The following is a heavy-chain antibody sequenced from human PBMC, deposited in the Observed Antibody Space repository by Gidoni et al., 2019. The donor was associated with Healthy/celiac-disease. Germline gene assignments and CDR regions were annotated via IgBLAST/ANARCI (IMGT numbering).Heavy chain of an antibody. V-gene: IGHV3-15*01. CDR2: SKSKTDGGTT. CDR3: TTDPILAAAAAFDY. CDR1: GFTFSNAW. D-gene: IGHD6-13*01. J-gene: IGHJ4*02. Sequence: EVQLVESGGGLVKPGGSIRLSCAASGFTFSNAWMSWVRQGPGKGLEWVGRSKSKTDGGTTDYAAPVKGRFTISRDDSKNTLYLQMNSLKTEDTAVYYCTTDPILAAAAAFDYWGQGTLVTVSS.